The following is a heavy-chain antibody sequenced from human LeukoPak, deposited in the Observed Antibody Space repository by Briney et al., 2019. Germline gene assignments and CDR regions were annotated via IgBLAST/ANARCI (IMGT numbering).Heavy chain of an antibody. CDR1: GYTFTSYD. CDR3: ARVDIVLMVYSYYFDY. Sequence: ASVKVSCKASGYTFTSYDINWVRQAPGQGLEWMGWISAYNGNTNYAQKLQGRVTMTTDTSTSTAYMELRSLRSDDTAVYYCARVDIVLMVYSYYFDYWGQGTLVTVSS. V-gene: IGHV1-18*01. J-gene: IGHJ4*02. D-gene: IGHD2-8*01. CDR2: ISAYNGNT.